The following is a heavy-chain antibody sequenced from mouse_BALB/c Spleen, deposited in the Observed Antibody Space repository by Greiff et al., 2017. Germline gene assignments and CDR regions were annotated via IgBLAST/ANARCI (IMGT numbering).Heavy chain of an antibody. CDR1: GFNIKDYY. CDR2: IDPENGNT. D-gene: IGHD1-1*01. CDR3: AFYGSSSWFAY. Sequence: EVKLMESGAELVRPGALVKLSCKASGFNIKDYYMHWVKQRPEQGLEWIGWIDPENGNTIYDPKFQGKASITTDTSSNTAYLQLSSLTSEDTAVYYCAFYGSSSWFAYWGQGTLVTVSA. J-gene: IGHJ3*01. V-gene: IGHV14-1*02.